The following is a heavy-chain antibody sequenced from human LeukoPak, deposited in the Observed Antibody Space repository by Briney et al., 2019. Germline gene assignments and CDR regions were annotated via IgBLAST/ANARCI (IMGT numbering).Heavy chain of an antibody. CDR1: EFSFTSYW. D-gene: IGHD3-10*01. CDR2: IYPADGDT. V-gene: IGHV5-51*01. Sequence: GESLKISCKGSEFSFTSYWIAWVRQMPGRGLEYMAIIYPADGDTRYSPSFQGQVTISADTSISTAYLQWSSLKASDTAIYICARLRSGYGSGSFDYWGQGTLITVSS. J-gene: IGHJ4*02. CDR3: ARLRSGYGSGSFDY.